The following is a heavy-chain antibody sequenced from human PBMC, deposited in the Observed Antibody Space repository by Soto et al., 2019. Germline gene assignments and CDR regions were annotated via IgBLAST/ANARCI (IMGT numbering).Heavy chain of an antibody. CDR3: ARGASYSGSSYTLGY. CDR2: IYSGGST. CDR1: GFTVSSNY. D-gene: IGHD1-26*01. Sequence: GGSLRLSCAASGFTVSSNYMSWVRQAPGKGLEWVSVIYSGGSTYYADSVKGRFTISRDNSKNTLYLQMNSLRAEDTAVYYCARGASYSGSSYTLGYWGPGTLVTVSS. J-gene: IGHJ4*02. V-gene: IGHV3-53*01.